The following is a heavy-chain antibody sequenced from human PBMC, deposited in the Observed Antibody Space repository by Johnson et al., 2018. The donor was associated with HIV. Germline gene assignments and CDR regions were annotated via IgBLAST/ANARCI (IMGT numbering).Heavy chain of an antibody. CDR1: GFTFSSYG. CDR2: ISYDGTNK. CDR3: VRRKAGLQSCYEVLEF. V-gene: IGHV3-30*19. J-gene: IGHJ3*01. Sequence: QVQLVESGGGVVQPGRSLRLSCAASGFTFSSYGMHWVRQAPGKGLEWVAVISYDGTNKYYADSVKGRFTISRDNSKNTLYLQKNSLRRQDTAVYYCVRRKAGLQSCYEVLEFWGQGTLATVA. D-gene: IGHD3-3*01.